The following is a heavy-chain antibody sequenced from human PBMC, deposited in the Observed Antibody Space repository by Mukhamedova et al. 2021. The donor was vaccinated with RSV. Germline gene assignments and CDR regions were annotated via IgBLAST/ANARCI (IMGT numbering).Heavy chain of an antibody. J-gene: IGHJ6*02. V-gene: IGHV3-23*01. Sequence: GSTYYADSVKGRFTISRDNSKNTLYLQMNSLRAEDTAVYYCAGHGSGSPRISMDVWGQGTTVTVSS. D-gene: IGHD3-10*01. CDR3: AGHGSGSPRISMDV. CDR2: GST.